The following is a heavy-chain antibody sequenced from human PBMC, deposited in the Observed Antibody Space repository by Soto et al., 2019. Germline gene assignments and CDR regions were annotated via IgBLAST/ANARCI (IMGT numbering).Heavy chain of an antibody. V-gene: IGHV4-39*01. J-gene: IGHJ4*02. CDR1: GGSISSYY. Sequence: QLQLQESGPGLVKPSETLSLTCTVSGGSISSYYWGWIRRPPGKGLEWIGSIYYSGSTYYNPSLKSRVNISVDTSKNQFSLTLSSVTAADTAVYYCAGRWGYSFDYWGQVTLVTVSS. CDR2: IYYSGST. D-gene: IGHD7-27*01. CDR3: AGRWGYSFDY.